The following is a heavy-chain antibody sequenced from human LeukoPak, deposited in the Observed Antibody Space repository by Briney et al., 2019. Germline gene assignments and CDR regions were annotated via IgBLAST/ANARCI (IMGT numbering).Heavy chain of an antibody. Sequence: PGGSLRLSCAASGFTFSSYEMNWVRQAPGKGLEWVSYISSSGSTIYYADSVKGRFTISRDNSENTLYLQMSSLSAEDTALYYCARVPGGWDLYFDHWGQGTLVTVSS. D-gene: IGHD1-26*01. CDR2: ISSSGSTI. CDR3: ARVPGGWDLYFDH. CDR1: GFTFSSYE. V-gene: IGHV3-48*03. J-gene: IGHJ4*02.